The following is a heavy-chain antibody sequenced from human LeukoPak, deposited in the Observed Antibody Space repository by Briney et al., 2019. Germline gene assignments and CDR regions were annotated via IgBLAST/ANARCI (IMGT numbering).Heavy chain of an antibody. Sequence: ASVKVSCKVSGYTFTDYYMHWVQQAPGKGLEWMGLADPEDGETIYAEKFQGRVTITADTSTDTAYMELSSLRSEDTAVYYCARLIEYSSSSADYWGQGTLVTVSS. D-gene: IGHD6-6*01. CDR1: GYTFTDYY. CDR2: ADPEDGET. CDR3: ARLIEYSSSSADY. V-gene: IGHV1-69-2*01. J-gene: IGHJ4*02.